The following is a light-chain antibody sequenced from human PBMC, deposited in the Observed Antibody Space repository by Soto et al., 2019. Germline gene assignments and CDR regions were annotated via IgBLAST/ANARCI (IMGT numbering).Light chain of an antibody. CDR2: LNSDGSH. CDR1: SGHSNYA. Sequence: QLVLTQSPSASASLGASVKLTCTLSSGHSNYAIAWHQQQSEKGPRYLMKLNSDGSHSKGDGLPDRFSGSSSGAERYLTISILQSEDEADYYCQTWGSGIVVFGGGTQLTVL. V-gene: IGLV4-69*01. CDR3: QTWGSGIVV. J-gene: IGLJ2*01.